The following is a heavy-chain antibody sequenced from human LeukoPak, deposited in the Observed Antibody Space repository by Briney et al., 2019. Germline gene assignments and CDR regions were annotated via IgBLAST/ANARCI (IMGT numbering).Heavy chain of an antibody. CDR1: GFTFSSYA. CDR2: ISYDGSNK. D-gene: IGHD5-18*01. Sequence: HTGGSLRLSCAASGFTFSSYAMHWVRQAPGKGLEWVAVISYDGSNKYYADSVKGRFTISRDNSKNTLYLQMNSLRAEDTAVYYCARVVDTAMVPPYYYYYGMDVWGQGTTVTVSS. J-gene: IGHJ6*02. CDR3: ARVVDTAMVPPYYYYYGMDV. V-gene: IGHV3-30-3*01.